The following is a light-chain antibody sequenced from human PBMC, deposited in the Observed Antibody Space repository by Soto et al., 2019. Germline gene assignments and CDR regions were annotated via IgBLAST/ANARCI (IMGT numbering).Light chain of an antibody. Sequence: DIQMTQSPSTLSASVGDRVTITCRASQSISSWLAWYQQKPGKAPKLLIYKASSLESGVPSRFSGSGSGTQFTLTISSLQSDDFGTYYCQQYNTHSFGGGTKVDI. J-gene: IGKJ4*01. V-gene: IGKV1-5*03. CDR2: KAS. CDR3: QQYNTHS. CDR1: QSISSW.